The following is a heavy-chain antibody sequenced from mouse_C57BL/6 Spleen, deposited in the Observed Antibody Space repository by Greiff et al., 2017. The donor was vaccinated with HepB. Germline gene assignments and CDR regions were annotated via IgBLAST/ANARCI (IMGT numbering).Heavy chain of an antibody. D-gene: IGHD1-1*01. CDR2: ISSGGSYT. V-gene: IGHV5-6*01. Sequence: EVKLVESGGDLVKPGGSLKLSCAASGFTFSSYGMSWVRQTPDKRLEWVATISSGGSYTYYPDSVKGRFTISRDNAKNTLYLQMSRLKSEDTAMYYCARGLAGSYYFDYWGQGTTLTVSS. CDR1: GFTFSSYG. J-gene: IGHJ2*01. CDR3: ARGLAGSYYFDY.